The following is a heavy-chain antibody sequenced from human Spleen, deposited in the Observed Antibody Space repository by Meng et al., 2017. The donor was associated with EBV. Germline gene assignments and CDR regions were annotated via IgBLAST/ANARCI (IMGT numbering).Heavy chain of an antibody. Sequence: QGQLVQSWFEFKKPGTSVKVSCKASGYSFTHYAINWVRQAPGQGLEWMGWINTKTENPMYAQGFIRRFVFSLDTSVSTAYLQLNALKAEDTAVYYCARERELSVDYWGQGTLVTVSS. CDR1: GYSFTHYA. V-gene: IGHV7-4-1*02. CDR3: ARERELSVDY. D-gene: IGHD1-26*01. J-gene: IGHJ4*02. CDR2: INTKTENP.